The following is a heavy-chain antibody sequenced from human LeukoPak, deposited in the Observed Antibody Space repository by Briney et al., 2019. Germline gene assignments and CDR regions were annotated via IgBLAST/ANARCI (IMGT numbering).Heavy chain of an antibody. CDR1: GFTFDDCG. V-gene: IGHV3-20*04. Sequence: GGSLRLSCAASGFTFDDCGMSWVRQAPGKGLEWVSGINWNGGSTGYADSVKGRFTISRDNAKNSLYLQMNSLRAEDTALYYCARPRGYEWELPVDYWGQGTLVTVSS. J-gene: IGHJ4*02. CDR3: ARPRGYEWELPVDY. D-gene: IGHD1-26*01. CDR2: INWNGGST.